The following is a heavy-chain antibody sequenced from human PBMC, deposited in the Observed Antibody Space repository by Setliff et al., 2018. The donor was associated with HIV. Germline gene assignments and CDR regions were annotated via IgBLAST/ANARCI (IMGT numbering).Heavy chain of an antibody. D-gene: IGHD2-8*01. J-gene: IGHJ4*02. CDR1: GFTFSSYW. Sequence: PGGSLRLSCAASGFTFSSYWISWVRQAPGKGLEWVANIKEDGSERYYVESVKGRFIISRDNARNSLHLQMNSLGVEDTAVYYCARDKGPNLLDYWGQGTLVTVSS. CDR2: IKEDGSER. CDR3: ARDKGPNLLDY. V-gene: IGHV3-7*01.